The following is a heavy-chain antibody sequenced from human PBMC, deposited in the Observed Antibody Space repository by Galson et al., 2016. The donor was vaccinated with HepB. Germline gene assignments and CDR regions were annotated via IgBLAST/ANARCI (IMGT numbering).Heavy chain of an antibody. CDR2: INTYTGNT. CDR3: ARDRAYGGLMFDS. Sequence: KVSCKASGYTFTSYGINWVRQAPGQGLEWMGRINTYTGNTNYPQKFQGRVTMTTDTSTSTAYMDLRSLRPDDTAVYYCARDRAYGGLMFDSWGQGTLVTVSS. V-gene: IGHV1-18*01. D-gene: IGHD3-10*01. CDR1: GYTFTSYG. J-gene: IGHJ4*02.